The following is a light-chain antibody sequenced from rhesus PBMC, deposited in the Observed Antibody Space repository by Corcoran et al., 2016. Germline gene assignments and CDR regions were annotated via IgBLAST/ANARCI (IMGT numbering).Light chain of an antibody. Sequence: ETVVTQSPATLSLSPGERATLSCRASQSVGSYLAWYQQKPGQAPRSLIDGASSRATGIPDRFRGSGSGTDCTLTISSLEPEDVVVDYCQQSSNLSPLTVGGGTKVEIK. CDR1: QSVGSY. V-gene: IGKV3-24*04. J-gene: IGKJ4*01. CDR3: QQSSNLSPLT. CDR2: GAS.